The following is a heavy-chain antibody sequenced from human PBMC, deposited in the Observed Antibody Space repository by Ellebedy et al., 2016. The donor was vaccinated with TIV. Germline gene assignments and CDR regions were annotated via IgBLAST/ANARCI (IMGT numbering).Heavy chain of an antibody. V-gene: IGHV3-53*01. CDR2: IYSGGST. Sequence: PGGSLRLSCAASGITVSSNYMTLVRQAPGKGLEWVSVIYSGGSTYYADSVKGRFTISRDNSKNTLYLQMNSLRAEDTAVYYCAIDPYGGNLLVYWGQGTLVTVSS. CDR3: AIDPYGGNLLVY. J-gene: IGHJ4*02. CDR1: GITVSSNY. D-gene: IGHD4-23*01.